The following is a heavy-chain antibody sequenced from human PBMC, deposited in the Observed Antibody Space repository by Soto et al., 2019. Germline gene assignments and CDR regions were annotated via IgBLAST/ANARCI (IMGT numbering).Heavy chain of an antibody. D-gene: IGHD1-26*01. J-gene: IGHJ3*02. CDR1: GSTFTGYY. CDR3: ARASPKGAGDAFDI. Sequence: ASVKVSCQASGSTFTGYYMHWVRQAPGQGLEWMGWINPNSGGTNYAQKFQGWVTMTRDTSISTAYMELSRLRSDDTAVYYCARASPKGAGDAFDIWGQGTMVTV. CDR2: INPNSGGT. V-gene: IGHV1-2*04.